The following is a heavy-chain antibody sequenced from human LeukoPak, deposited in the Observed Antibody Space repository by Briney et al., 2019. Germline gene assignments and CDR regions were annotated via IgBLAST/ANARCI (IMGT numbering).Heavy chain of an antibody. CDR1: GGSISSYY. CDR2: IYYSGGT. D-gene: IGHD1-14*01. J-gene: IGHJ3*02. CDR3: ARSRNLAFDI. Sequence: SETLSLTCTVSGGSISSYYWGWIRQPPGKGLEWIGSIYYSGGTYYNPSLKSRVTISVDTSKNQFSLKLSSVTAADTAVYYCARSRNLAFDIWGQGTMVTVSS. V-gene: IGHV4-39*01.